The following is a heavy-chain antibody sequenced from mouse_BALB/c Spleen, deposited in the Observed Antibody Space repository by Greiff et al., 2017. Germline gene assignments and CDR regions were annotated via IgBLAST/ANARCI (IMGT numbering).Heavy chain of an antibody. J-gene: IGHJ4*01. Sequence: EVMLVESGGGLVQPGGSRKLSCAASGFTFSSFGMHWVRQAPEKGLEWVAYISSGSSTIYYADTVKGRFTISRDNPKNTLFLQMTSLRSEDTAMYYCARSFYGNYGNAMDYWGQGTSVTVSS. D-gene: IGHD2-1*01. CDR1: GFTFSSFG. V-gene: IGHV5-17*02. CDR3: ARSFYGNYGNAMDY. CDR2: ISSGSSTI.